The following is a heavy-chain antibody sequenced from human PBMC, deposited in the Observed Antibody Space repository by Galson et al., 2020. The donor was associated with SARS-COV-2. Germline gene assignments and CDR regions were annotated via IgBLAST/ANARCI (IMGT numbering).Heavy chain of an antibody. V-gene: IGHV3-23*01. Sequence: GGSLRLSCAASGFTFNSYAMTWVRQAPGKGLEWVSIISGSGGDTYYADFVKGRFTISRDNSKNTLYLQMNSLRAEDTAIYYCAKEATIIRGVILRPYYVDGWGQGTLVTVSS. CDR2: ISGSGGDT. CDR1: GFTFNSYA. CDR3: AKEATIIRGVILRPYYVDG. J-gene: IGHJ4*02. D-gene: IGHD3-10*01.